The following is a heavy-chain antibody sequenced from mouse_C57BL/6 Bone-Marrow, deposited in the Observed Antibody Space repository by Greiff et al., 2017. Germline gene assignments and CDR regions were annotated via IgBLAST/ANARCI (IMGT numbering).Heavy chain of an antibody. V-gene: IGHV1-55*01. Sequence: QVQLQQPGAELVKPGASVKMSCKASGYTFTSYWITWVKQRPGQGLEWIGDIYPGSGSTNYNEKFKSKATLTVETSSSTAYMQLSSLTSEDSAVYYCARRVSIYDGYYGGYFDVWGTGTTVTVSS. D-gene: IGHD2-3*01. CDR2: IYPGSGST. CDR1: GYTFTSYW. J-gene: IGHJ1*03. CDR3: ARRVSIYDGYYGGYFDV.